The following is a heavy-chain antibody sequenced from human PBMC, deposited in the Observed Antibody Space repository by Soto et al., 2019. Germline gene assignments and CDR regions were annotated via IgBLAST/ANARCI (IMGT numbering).Heavy chain of an antibody. J-gene: IGHJ6*04. D-gene: IGHD5-18*01. CDR1: GYTFTSYY. CDR2: INPSGGST. CDR3: AREVSLDTAMSDGRDV. Sequence: AAVKVSWKSSGYTFTSYYMHWVRQAPGQGLEWMGIINPSGGSTSYAQKFQGRVTMTRDTSTSTVYMELSSLRSEDTAVYYCAREVSLDTAMSDGRDVWGKGTTVTGSS. V-gene: IGHV1-46*01.